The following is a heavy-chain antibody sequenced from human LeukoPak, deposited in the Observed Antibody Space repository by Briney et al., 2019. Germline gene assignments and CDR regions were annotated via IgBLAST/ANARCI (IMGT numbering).Heavy chain of an antibody. V-gene: IGHV1-2*02. CDR2: INPNSGGT. J-gene: IGHJ4*02. Sequence: ASVKVSCKASGYTFTGYYMHWVRQAPGQGLEWMGWINPNSGGTDYAQKFQGRVTMTRDTSISTAYMELSRPRSDDTAVYYCARELMGATGGDFDYWGQGTLVTVSS. D-gene: IGHD1-26*01. CDR3: ARELMGATGGDFDY. CDR1: GYTFTGYY.